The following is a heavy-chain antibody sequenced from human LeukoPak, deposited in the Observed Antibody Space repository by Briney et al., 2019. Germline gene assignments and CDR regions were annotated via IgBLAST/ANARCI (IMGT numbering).Heavy chain of an antibody. CDR2: VSGGGDST. J-gene: IGHJ3*02. CDR1: GFTFNIYA. CDR3: AKDFYGDYRRRDDAFDI. V-gene: IGHV3-23*01. Sequence: GGSLRLSCAASGFTFNIYAMSWVRQALGKGLEWVSAVSGGGDSTYYADSVKGRFTIPRDNSKSTLYLQMNSLRVEDTAVYYCAKDFYGDYRRRDDAFDIWGQGTMVTVSS. D-gene: IGHD4-17*01.